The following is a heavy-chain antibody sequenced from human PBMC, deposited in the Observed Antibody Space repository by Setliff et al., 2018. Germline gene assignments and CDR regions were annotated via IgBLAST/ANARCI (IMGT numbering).Heavy chain of an antibody. CDR2: ISGSAGSI. J-gene: IGHJ3*02. CDR1: GFTFSDYA. Sequence: GGSLRLSCAASGFTFSDYAMSWVRQAPGKGLEWVSTISGSAGSIHRADSVKGRFTISRDSSKNTLYLQMNGLRAEDTAMYYCTGWVDTVDIWGQGTMVTVSS. D-gene: IGHD1-1*01. CDR3: TGWVDTVDI. V-gene: IGHV3-23*01.